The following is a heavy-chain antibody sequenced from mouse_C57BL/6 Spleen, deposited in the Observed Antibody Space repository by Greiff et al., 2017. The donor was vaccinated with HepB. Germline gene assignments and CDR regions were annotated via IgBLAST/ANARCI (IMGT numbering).Heavy chain of an antibody. J-gene: IGHJ3*01. CDR1: GYTFTSYW. V-gene: IGHV1-50*01. CDR2: IDPSDSYN. CDR3: ASRAEARWFAY. Sequence: QVQLQQPGAELVKPGASVKLSCKASGYTFTSYWMQWVKQRPGQGLEWIGEIDPSDSYNNYNQKFKGKATLTVDTSSSTAYMHLSSLTSEDAAVYYCASRAEARWFAYWGQGTLVTVSA.